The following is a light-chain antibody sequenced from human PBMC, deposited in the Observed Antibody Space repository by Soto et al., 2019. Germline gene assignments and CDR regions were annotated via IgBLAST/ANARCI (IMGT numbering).Light chain of an antibody. Sequence: DIQMTQSPSSLSASVGDRVTITCQASQDISNYLNWYQQKPGKAPKLLIYDASNLETGVPSRFSGSGSGTDFTLTISSLQPDDFATYYCQQYHTYSSITFGQGTRLELK. J-gene: IGKJ5*01. CDR2: DAS. CDR1: QDISNY. CDR3: QQYHTYSSIT. V-gene: IGKV1-33*01.